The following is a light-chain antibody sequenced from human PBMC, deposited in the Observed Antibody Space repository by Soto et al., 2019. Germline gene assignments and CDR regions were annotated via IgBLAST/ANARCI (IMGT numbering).Light chain of an antibody. J-gene: IGKJ1*01. V-gene: IGKV3-20*01. CDR1: QSVSSN. Sequence: PGERATLSFRASQSVSSNLAWYQQKPGQAPRLLIYGASTRATGIPDRFSGSGSGTDFTLTINRLEPEDFAVYYCQQYGSSPRTFGQGTKVDIK. CDR2: GAS. CDR3: QQYGSSPRT.